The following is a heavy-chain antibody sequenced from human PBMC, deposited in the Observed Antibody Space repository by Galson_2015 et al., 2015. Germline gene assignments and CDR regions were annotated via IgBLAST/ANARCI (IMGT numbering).Heavy chain of an antibody. Sequence: ETLSLTCTVSGGSISSYYWSWIRQPPGKGLEWIGYIYYSGSTNYNPSLKSRVIISVDTSKNQFSLKLSSVTAADTAVYYCARCGDHYYYYGMDVRGQGTTVTVSS. V-gene: IGHV4-59*01. D-gene: IGHD3-10*01. CDR3: ARCGDHYYYYGMDV. CDR2: IYYSGST. J-gene: IGHJ6*02. CDR1: GGSISSYY.